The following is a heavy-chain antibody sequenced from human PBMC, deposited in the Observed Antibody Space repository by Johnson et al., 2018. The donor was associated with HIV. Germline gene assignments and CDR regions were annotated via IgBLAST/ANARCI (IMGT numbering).Heavy chain of an antibody. Sequence: QVQLVESGGGVVQPGGSLRLSCAASGFTFSSYGMHWVRQAPGKGLEWVAFISYDGSNKYYADSVKGRFTISRDNSKNTLYLQMNSLRAEDTAVYYCARDGPPYYGGNSGGAFDIWGQGTMVTVSS. CDR1: GFTFSSYG. J-gene: IGHJ3*02. V-gene: IGHV3-30*19. CDR3: ARDGPPYYGGNSGGAFDI. D-gene: IGHD4-23*01. CDR2: ISYDGSNK.